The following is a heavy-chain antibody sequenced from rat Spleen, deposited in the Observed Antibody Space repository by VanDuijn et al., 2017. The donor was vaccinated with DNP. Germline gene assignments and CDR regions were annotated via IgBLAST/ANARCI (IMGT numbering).Heavy chain of an antibody. CDR2: INTGGGTT. CDR1: GFTFSDFG. Sequence: EVQLVESGGGLVQPGRSLRLSCTASGFTFSDFGMAWVRQTPTKGLEWVASINTGGGTTYYRDSVKGRFTISRDNAKNTQYLQMDSLGSEDPATYYCARSLLDCWGQGVMVTVSS. D-gene: IGHD2-1*01. CDR3: ARSLLDC. V-gene: IGHV5S14*01. J-gene: IGHJ2*01.